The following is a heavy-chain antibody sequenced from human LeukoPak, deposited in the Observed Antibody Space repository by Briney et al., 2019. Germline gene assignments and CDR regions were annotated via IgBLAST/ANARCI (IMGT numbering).Heavy chain of an antibody. Sequence: GRSLRLSCAASGFTFSSYGMHWVRQAPGKGLEWVAVIWYDGSNKYYADSVRGRFTISRDNSKNTLYLQMNSLRAEDTAVYYCAKVGPRNSGWYDFDYWGPGTLVSVSS. J-gene: IGHJ4*02. D-gene: IGHD6-19*01. CDR1: GFTFSSYG. CDR2: IWYDGSNK. V-gene: IGHV3-33*06. CDR3: AKVGPRNSGWYDFDY.